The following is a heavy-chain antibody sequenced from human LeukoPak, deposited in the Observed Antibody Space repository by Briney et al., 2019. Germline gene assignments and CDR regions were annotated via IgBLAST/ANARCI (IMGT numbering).Heavy chain of an antibody. CDR2: ISSSGSTI. V-gene: IGHV3-11*04. Sequence: GSLRLSCAASGFTFSDYYMSWIRQAPGKGLEWVSYISSSGSTIYYADSVKGRFTISRDNAKNPLYLQMNSLRAEDTAVYYCARDKAEYCGGDCYPYYYYYMDVWGKGTTVTVSS. J-gene: IGHJ6*03. CDR1: GFTFSDYY. D-gene: IGHD2-21*02. CDR3: ARDKAEYCGGDCYPYYYYYMDV.